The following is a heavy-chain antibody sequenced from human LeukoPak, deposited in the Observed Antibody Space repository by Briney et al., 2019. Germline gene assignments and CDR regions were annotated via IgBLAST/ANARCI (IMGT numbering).Heavy chain of an antibody. Sequence: GGSLRLSCAASGFTVSSNYMSWVRQAPGKGLEWVSVIYSGGSTYYADSVKGRFTISRDNAKNSLYLQMNSLRAEDTAVYYCARVSDTYYDFWSGYADYYYGMDVWGQGTTVTVSS. J-gene: IGHJ6*02. CDR1: GFTVSSNY. CDR3: ARVSDTYYDFWSGYADYYYGMDV. CDR2: IYSGGST. D-gene: IGHD3-3*01. V-gene: IGHV3-53*01.